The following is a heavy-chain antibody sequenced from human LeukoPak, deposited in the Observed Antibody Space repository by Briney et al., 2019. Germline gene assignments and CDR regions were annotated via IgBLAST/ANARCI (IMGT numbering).Heavy chain of an antibody. CDR3: ARGFAVAGYDF. CDR1: SGSISSGDYY. J-gene: IGHJ4*02. Sequence: SETLSLTCTVSSGSISSGDYYWSWIRQPAGKGLEWIGRIYTSGNTNYNPSLKSRVTISVDTSNNQFSLKLTSVTAADTAVYYCARGFAVAGYDFWGQGTLVTVSS. V-gene: IGHV4-61*02. CDR2: IYTSGNT. D-gene: IGHD6-19*01.